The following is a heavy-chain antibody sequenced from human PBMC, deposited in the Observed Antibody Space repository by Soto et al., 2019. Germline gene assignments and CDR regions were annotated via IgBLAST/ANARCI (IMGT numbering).Heavy chain of an antibody. J-gene: IGHJ5*02. CDR2: VFPGDSDT. V-gene: IGHV5-51*01. Sequence: GAPQTLSYQGSGGNFIGYGVGWMRPIPGKGLEWIGFVFPGDSDTRYSPAFQGQVTMSADRSGTYLQWSSLKASDTGIYYCARRRGRCSDGVCYSWWFDPWGHGIRVAV. D-gene: IGHD2-8*01. CDR1: GGNFIGYG. CDR3: ARRRGRCSDGVCYSWWFDP.